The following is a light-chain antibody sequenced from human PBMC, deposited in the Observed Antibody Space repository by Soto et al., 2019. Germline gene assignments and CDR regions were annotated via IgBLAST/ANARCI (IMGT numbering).Light chain of an antibody. CDR1: SSDIGAYKY. V-gene: IGLV2-14*01. J-gene: IGLJ3*02. CDR3: SSYTSCDTWV. CDR2: EIS. Sequence: QSALTQPASVSGSPGQPITISCTGTSSDIGAYKYVSWYQQHPGKAPKLIIYEISNRPSGISTRFSGSKSGNTASLTISGLQSEDEADYYCSSYTSCDTWVFGGGTKVTVL.